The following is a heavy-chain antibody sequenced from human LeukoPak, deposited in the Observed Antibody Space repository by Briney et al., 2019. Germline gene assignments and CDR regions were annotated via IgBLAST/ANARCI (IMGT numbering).Heavy chain of an antibody. CDR2: INHSGST. D-gene: IGHD5-12*01. Sequence: KSSETLSLTCAVYGGSFSGYYWSWIRQPPGRGLEWIGEINHSGSTNYNPSLKSRVTISVDTSKNQFSLKLSSVTAADTAVYYCARGRWLRLAYYYGMDVWGKGTTVTVSS. CDR3: ARGRWLRLAYYYGMDV. V-gene: IGHV4-34*01. J-gene: IGHJ6*04. CDR1: GGSFSGYY.